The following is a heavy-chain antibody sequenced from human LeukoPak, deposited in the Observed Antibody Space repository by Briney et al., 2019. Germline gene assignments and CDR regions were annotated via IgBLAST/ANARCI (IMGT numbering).Heavy chain of an antibody. CDR1: GFTFRSYG. V-gene: IGHV3-30*03. Sequence: GGSLRLSCAASGFTFRSYGMQWVRQAPGKGLEWVAIISYDGSVKYYGDSVRGRFSISRDNSRNTVYLQMNSLRADDTAVYYCARDRDFGVVTPWCDYWGQGVLVTVSS. D-gene: IGHD3-3*01. CDR2: ISYDGSVK. J-gene: IGHJ4*02. CDR3: ARDRDFGVVTPWCDY.